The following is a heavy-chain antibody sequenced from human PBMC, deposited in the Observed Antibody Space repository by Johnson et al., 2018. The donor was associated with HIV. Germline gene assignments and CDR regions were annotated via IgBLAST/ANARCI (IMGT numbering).Heavy chain of an antibody. J-gene: IGHJ3*02. CDR1: GFTFSSYA. D-gene: IGHD6-19*01. V-gene: IGHV3-30*04. CDR3: TTARNRLWSSSGWTGCWAFDI. CDR2: ISYDGSNK. Sequence: QVQLVESGGGVVQPGRSLRLSCAASGFTFSSYAMHWVRQAPGKGLEWVAVISYDGSNKYYADSVKGRFTISRDNSKNTLYLQMNSLKTEDTAVYYCTTARNRLWSSSGWTGCWAFDIWGQGTMVTVSS.